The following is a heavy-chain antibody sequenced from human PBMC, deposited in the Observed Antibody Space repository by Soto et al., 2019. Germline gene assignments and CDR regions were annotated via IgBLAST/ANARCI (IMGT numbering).Heavy chain of an antibody. CDR2: INPSSGRT. V-gene: IGHV1-46*01. CDR1: GYTFTSYS. J-gene: IGHJ6*02. Sequence: ASVQVSCKASGYTFTSYSMHWVRQAPGQGLEWMGIINPSSGRTSYPQNFHGRVTMTSDTTTSIVYMEMSSLKSEDTAVYYCARDHNFGFIFYAMDVWGQGTTVTVSS. CDR3: ARDHNFGFIFYAMDV. D-gene: IGHD3-3*01.